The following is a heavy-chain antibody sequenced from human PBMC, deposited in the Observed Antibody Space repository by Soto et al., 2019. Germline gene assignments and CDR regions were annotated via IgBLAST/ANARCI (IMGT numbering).Heavy chain of an antibody. Sequence: PSETLSLTCAVYGGSFSGYYWSWIRQPPGKGLEWIGEINHSGSTNYNPSLKSRVTISVDTSKNQFSLKLSSVTAADTAVYYCARVRPKYYYGMDVWGQGTMVTVSS. CDR3: ARVRPKYYYGMDV. CDR2: INHSGST. V-gene: IGHV4-34*01. J-gene: IGHJ6*02. CDR1: GGSFSGYY.